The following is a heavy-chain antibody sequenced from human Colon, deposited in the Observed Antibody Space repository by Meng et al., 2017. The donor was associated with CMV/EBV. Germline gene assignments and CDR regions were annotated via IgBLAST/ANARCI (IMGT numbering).Heavy chain of an antibody. Sequence: QVPLAEAAPGVVQPSRTLPLPCAVSGGSLSSSNWWSWVRQPPGKGLEWIGYIYHSGSTNYTPSLKSRVTISVDKSKNQFSLKLSSVTAADTAVYYCARGRPYSLRYFDWLLLDFDYWGQGTLVTVSS. CDR1: GGSLSSSNW. CDR3: ARGRPYSLRYFDWLLLDFDY. J-gene: IGHJ4*02. D-gene: IGHD3-9*01. V-gene: IGHV4-4*02. CDR2: IYHSGST.